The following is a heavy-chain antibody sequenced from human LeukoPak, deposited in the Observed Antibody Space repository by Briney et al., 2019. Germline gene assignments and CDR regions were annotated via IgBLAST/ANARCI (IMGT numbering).Heavy chain of an antibody. CDR2: IYYSGTT. D-gene: IGHD6-13*01. J-gene: IGHJ5*02. CDR1: GGSISSGGYY. V-gene: IGHV4-31*03. Sequence: SQTLSLTCTVSGGSISSGGYYWSWIRQHQGQGLEWIGFIYYSGTTYYNPSLKGRVSISIDTSKNQFSLKLSSVTATDTDIYYCARATGGAAAADFDPWGQGTLVTVSS. CDR3: ARATGGAAAADFDP.